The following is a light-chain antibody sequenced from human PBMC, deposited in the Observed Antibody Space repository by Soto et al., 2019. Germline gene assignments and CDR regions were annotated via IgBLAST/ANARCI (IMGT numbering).Light chain of an antibody. J-gene: IGLJ3*02. V-gene: IGLV2-14*01. CDR1: SSDVGGYNY. CDR2: DVS. Sequence: QSALTQPASVSGSPGQSITISCTGTSSDVGGYNYVSWDQQHPGKAPKLMIYDVSNRPSGVSNRFSGSKSGNTASLTISGLQAEYEADYSCSSYTSSSTLGVFGGGTQLTVL. CDR3: SSYTSSSTLGV.